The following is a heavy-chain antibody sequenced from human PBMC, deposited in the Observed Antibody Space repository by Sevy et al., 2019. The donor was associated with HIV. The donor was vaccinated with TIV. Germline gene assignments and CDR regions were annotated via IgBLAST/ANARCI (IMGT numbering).Heavy chain of an antibody. CDR2: IRYDGSNK. Sequence: GGSLRLSCAASGFTFSSYGMHWVRQAPGKGLEWVAFIRYDGSNKYYADSVKGRFTISRDNSKNTLYLQMNSLRAEDTAVYYCVTTYYDFWSGYFHFDYWGQGTLVTVSS. D-gene: IGHD3-3*01. V-gene: IGHV3-30*02. J-gene: IGHJ4*02. CDR3: VTTYYDFWSGYFHFDY. CDR1: GFTFSSYG.